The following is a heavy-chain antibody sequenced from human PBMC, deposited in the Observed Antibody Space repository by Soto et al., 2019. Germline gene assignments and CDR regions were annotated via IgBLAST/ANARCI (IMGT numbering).Heavy chain of an antibody. V-gene: IGHV3-7*01. CDR3: ARWSD. J-gene: IGHJ4*02. CDR1: RFAFKNYW. CDR2: TNQEGNEN. Sequence: GGSLRLSCAASRFAFKNYWVSWVRQPPGKGLEWVANTNQEGNENHYADSVEGRFSVSRDNVNNILYLDMNSLRVEDTAVYYCARWSDWGQGTLVTVSS. D-gene: IGHD2-15*01.